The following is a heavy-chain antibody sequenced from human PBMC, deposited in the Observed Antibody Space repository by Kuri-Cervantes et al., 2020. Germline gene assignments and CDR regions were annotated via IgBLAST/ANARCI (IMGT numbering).Heavy chain of an antibody. CDR2: ISSSSSYI. V-gene: IGHV3-21*01. Sequence: GESLKISCVTSGLTFSNAWMNWVRQAPGKGLEWVSSISSSSSYIYYADSVKGRFTISRDNAKNSLYLQMNSLRAEDTAVYYCAGSSWSHDAFDIWGQGTMVTVSS. J-gene: IGHJ3*02. CDR1: GLTFSNAW. CDR3: AGSSWSHDAFDI. D-gene: IGHD6-13*01.